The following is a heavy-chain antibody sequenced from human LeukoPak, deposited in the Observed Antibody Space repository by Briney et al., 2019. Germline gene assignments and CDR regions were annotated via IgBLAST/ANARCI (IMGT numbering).Heavy chain of an antibody. CDR2: INPNSGGT. J-gene: IGHJ4*02. V-gene: IGHV1-2*02. CDR3: ARAESTTRLYFDY. Sequence: ASVKVSCKASGYTFTGYYMHWVRQAPGQGPEWMGWINPNSGGTNYAQKFQGRVTMTRDTSISTAYMELSRLRSDDTAVYYCARAESTTRLYFDYWGQGTLVTVSS. D-gene: IGHD6-25*01. CDR1: GYTFTGYY.